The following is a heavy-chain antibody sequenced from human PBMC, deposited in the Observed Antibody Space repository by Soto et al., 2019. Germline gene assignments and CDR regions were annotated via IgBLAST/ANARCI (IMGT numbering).Heavy chain of an antibody. D-gene: IGHD2-21*02. J-gene: IGHJ4*02. V-gene: IGHV5-51*01. CDR2: MFLGGSDT. CDR3: ARIRMNCGGDCYDLEY. Sequence: GESLKISCQGSGDTFSSYWIGWLRQMPGKGLEWMGIMFLGGSDTRYSPSFQGRVNISADKSIRTAYLQWNSLEASDTAMYYCARIRMNCGGDCYDLEYWCPGPLVTVSS. CDR1: GDTFSSYW.